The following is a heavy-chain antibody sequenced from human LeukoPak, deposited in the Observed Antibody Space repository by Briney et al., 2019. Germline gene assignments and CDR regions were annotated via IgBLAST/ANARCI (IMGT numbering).Heavy chain of an antibody. CDR2: IYYSGST. CDR1: GGSISSYY. CDR3: ARVLPPMITFGGVIVAYNWFDP. Sequence: PSETLSLTXTVSGGSISSYYWSWIRQPPGKGLEWIGYIYYSGSTNYNPSLKSRVTISVDTSKNQFSLKLSSVTAADTAVYYCARVLPPMITFGGVIVAYNWFDPWGQGTLVTVSS. V-gene: IGHV4-59*01. D-gene: IGHD3-16*02. J-gene: IGHJ5*02.